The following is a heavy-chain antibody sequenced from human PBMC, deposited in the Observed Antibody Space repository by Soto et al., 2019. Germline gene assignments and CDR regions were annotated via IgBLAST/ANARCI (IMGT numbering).Heavy chain of an antibody. CDR1: GFTFSSYA. CDR2: VSGSGGDT. V-gene: IGHV3-23*01. CDR3: AKETRDYGHYLDY. Sequence: EVHLLESGGGLVQPGGSLRLSCLASGFTFSSYAMTWVRQAPGKGLAWVSFVSGSGGDTYYADSVRGRFTISRDNSKNTLFLRLDSLRAEDTAVYYCAKETRDYGHYLDYWCQGTLVTVSS. D-gene: IGHD4-17*01. J-gene: IGHJ4*02.